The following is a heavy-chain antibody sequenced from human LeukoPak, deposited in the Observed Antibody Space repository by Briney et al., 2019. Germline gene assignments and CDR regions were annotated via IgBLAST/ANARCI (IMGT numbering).Heavy chain of an antibody. CDR1: GDSVSSNSAA. J-gene: IGHJ4*02. V-gene: IGHV6-1*01. CDR2: TYYRSKWYN. D-gene: IGHD6-19*01. CDR3: VRDMYSSGWYRFDY. Sequence: SQTLSLTCAISGDSVSSNSAAWNWIRQSPSRGLEWLGRTYYRSKWYNDYAVSVKSRISINPDTSKNQFSLQLNSVTPEDTAVYHCVRDMYSSGWYRFDYWGQGTLVTVSS.